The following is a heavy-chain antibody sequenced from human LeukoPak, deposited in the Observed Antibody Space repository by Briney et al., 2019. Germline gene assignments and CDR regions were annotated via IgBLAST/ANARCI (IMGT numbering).Heavy chain of an antibody. CDR2: IYYSGST. D-gene: IGHD6-13*01. CDR3: ARGRQLVRFDY. J-gene: IGHJ4*02. CDR1: GGSISSYY. V-gene: IGHV4-59*01. Sequence: SETLSLTCTVSGGSISSYYWSWIRQPPGKGLEWTGYIYYSGSTNYNPSLKSRVTISVDTSKNQFSLKLSSVTAADTAVYYCARGRQLVRFDYWGQGTLVTVSS.